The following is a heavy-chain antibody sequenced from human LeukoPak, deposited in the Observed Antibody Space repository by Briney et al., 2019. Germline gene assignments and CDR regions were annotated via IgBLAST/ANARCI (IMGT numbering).Heavy chain of an antibody. CDR3: ARDSDSLDRSSFYFYFDY. Sequence: GASVKVSCKASGYTFTSYGISWVRQAPGQGLEWMGWISAYNGNTNYAQKLQGRVTMTTDTSTSTAYMELRSLRSDDTAVYYCARDSDSLDRSSFYFYFDYWGQGTLVTVSS. CDR2: ISAYNGNT. J-gene: IGHJ4*02. V-gene: IGHV1-18*01. D-gene: IGHD6-13*01. CDR1: GYTFTSYG.